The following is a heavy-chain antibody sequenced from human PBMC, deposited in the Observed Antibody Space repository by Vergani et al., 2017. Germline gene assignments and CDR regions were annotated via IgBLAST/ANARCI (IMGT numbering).Heavy chain of an antibody. Sequence: QVQLVQSGAEVKKPGASVKVSCKASGYTFTSYYMHWVRQAPGQGLEWMGIINPSGGSTSYAQKFQGRVTMTRDTSTSTVYMELSSVTAADTAVYYCARAVVVVAATLRLHSNFDYWGQGTLVTVSS. J-gene: IGHJ4*02. V-gene: IGHV1-46*01. CDR3: ARAVVVVAATLRLHSNFDY. D-gene: IGHD2-15*01. CDR1: GYTFTSYY. CDR2: INPSGGST.